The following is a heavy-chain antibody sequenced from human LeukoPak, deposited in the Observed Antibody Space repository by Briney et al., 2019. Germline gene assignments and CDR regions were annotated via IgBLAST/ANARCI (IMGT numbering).Heavy chain of an antibody. J-gene: IGHJ4*02. Sequence: SVKVSCKASGGTFSSYAISWVRQAPGQGLEWMGGIIPIFGTANYAQKFQGRVTITADESTSTAYMELSSLRSEDTAVYYCARGVSAYYDSSGYYRWGQGTLVTVSS. CDR3: ARGVSAYYDSSGYYR. V-gene: IGHV1-69*13. CDR1: GGTFSSYA. CDR2: IIPIFGTA. D-gene: IGHD3-22*01.